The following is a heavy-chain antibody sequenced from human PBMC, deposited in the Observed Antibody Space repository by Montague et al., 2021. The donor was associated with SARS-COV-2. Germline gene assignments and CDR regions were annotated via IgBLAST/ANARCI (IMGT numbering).Heavy chain of an antibody. Sequence: PALGKPTQTLTLTCTLSGFSLSSSGVGVGWIRQPPGKAPEWLALIYWDDDTRYSPPLKSRLTVTKGTSKNQVVLTLANMDTVDTATYFCAHIRRMYYFDDWGQGTLVTVSS. CDR1: GFSLSSSGVG. CDR2: IYWDDDT. CDR3: AHIRRMYYFDD. J-gene: IGHJ4*02. D-gene: IGHD2/OR15-2a*01. V-gene: IGHV2-5*02.